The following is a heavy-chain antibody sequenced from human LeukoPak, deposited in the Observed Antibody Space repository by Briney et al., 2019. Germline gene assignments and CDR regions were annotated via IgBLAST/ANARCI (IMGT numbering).Heavy chain of an antibody. CDR3: AKDDKYSSRIYYFDY. D-gene: IGHD6-13*01. Sequence: GGSLRLSCAASGFTVSSNYMSWVRQAPGKGLEWVSVIYSGGSTYYADSVKGRFTISRDNSKNTLYLQMNSLRAEDTAVYYCAKDDKYSSRIYYFDYWGQGTLVTVSS. V-gene: IGHV3-53*01. J-gene: IGHJ4*02. CDR1: GFTVSSNY. CDR2: IYSGGST.